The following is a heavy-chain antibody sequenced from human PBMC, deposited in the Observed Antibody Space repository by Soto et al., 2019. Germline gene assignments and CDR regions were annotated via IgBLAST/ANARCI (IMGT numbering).Heavy chain of an antibody. V-gene: IGHV2-5*02. J-gene: IGHJ5*02. CDR2: IYWDDDK. Sequence: QITLKESGPTLVKPTQTLTLTCTFSGFSLSTSGVGVGWIRQPPGKALEWLALIYWDDDKRYSPSLKSRLTITKDTSKHQVVLTMTNMDPVDTATYYCAHGYSSGWTYNWFDPWGQGTLVTVSS. D-gene: IGHD6-19*01. CDR1: GFSLSTSGVG. CDR3: AHGYSSGWTYNWFDP.